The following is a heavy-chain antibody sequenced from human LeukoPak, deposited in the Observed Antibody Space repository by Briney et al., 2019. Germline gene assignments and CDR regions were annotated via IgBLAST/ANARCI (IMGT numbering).Heavy chain of an antibody. J-gene: IGHJ4*02. CDR3: TSHSSSWYVFDY. CDR1: GFTFSSYA. Sequence: PGGSLRLSCAASGFTFSSYAMHWVRQAPGKGLEWVAVISYDGSNKYYADSVKGRFTISRDNSKNTLYLQMNSLRAEDTAVYYCTSHSSSWYVFDYWGQGTLVTVSS. V-gene: IGHV3-30-3*01. CDR2: ISYDGSNK. D-gene: IGHD6-13*01.